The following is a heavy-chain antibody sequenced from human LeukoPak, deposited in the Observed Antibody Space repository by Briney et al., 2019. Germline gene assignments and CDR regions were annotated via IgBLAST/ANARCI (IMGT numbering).Heavy chain of an antibody. V-gene: IGHV6-1*01. J-gene: IGHJ5*02. CDR3: ARDQGNIAAAGTDWFDP. CDR1: GDSFSSNSAA. D-gene: IGHD6-13*01. Sequence: SQTRSLTCAISGDSFSSNSAAWNWIRQSPSRGLEWLGRTYYRSKWYNDYAVSVKSRITINPDTSKNQFSLQLNSVTPEDTAVYYCARDQGNIAAAGTDWFDPWGQGTLVTVSS. CDR2: TYYRSKWYN.